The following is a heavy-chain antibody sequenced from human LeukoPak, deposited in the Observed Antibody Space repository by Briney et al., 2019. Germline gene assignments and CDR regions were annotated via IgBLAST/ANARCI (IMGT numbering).Heavy chain of an antibody. V-gene: IGHV1-2*02. CDR2: INPNSGGT. CDR3: APSKYSSSWFYFDY. J-gene: IGHJ4*02. D-gene: IGHD6-13*01. Sequence: GASVQVSCKTSGYTFTGYSMHWVRQAPGQGLEWMGWINPNSGGTNYAQKFQGRVTMSRDTSISTAYMELSRLRSDDTAVYYCAPSKYSSSWFYFDYWGQGTLVTVPS. CDR1: GYTFTGYS.